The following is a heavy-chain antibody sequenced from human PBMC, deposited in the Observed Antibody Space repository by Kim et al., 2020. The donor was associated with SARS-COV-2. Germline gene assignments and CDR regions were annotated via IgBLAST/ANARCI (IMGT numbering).Heavy chain of an antibody. J-gene: IGHJ6*02. CDR3: ARWGIAAVGGIDV. D-gene: IGHD6-13*01. Sequence: YADSVEGRFTISRDNSKNTVDLQMNSLIVEDTGVYYGARWGIAAVGGIDVWGRGTTVTVSS. V-gene: IGHV3-33*01.